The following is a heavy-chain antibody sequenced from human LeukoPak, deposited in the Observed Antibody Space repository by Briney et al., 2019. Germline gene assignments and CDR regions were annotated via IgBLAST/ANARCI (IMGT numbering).Heavy chain of an antibody. CDR1: GFTVSSNY. V-gene: IGHV3-21*01. Sequence: GGSLRLSCAASGFTVSSNYMSWVRQAPGKGLEWVSSISNSSSYIYYADSVKGRFTISRDNAKNSLYLQMNSLRAEDTAVYYCARDPRGPTTYDSSARDSLDYWGQGTLVTVSS. J-gene: IGHJ4*02. CDR2: ISNSSSYI. D-gene: IGHD3-22*01. CDR3: ARDPRGPTTYDSSARDSLDY.